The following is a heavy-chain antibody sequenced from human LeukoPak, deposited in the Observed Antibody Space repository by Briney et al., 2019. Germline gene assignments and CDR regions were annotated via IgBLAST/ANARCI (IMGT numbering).Heavy chain of an antibody. CDR1: GYSINKGYY. J-gene: IGHJ4*02. CDR2: VYHTGST. Sequence: SETLSLTCEVSGYSINKGYYWAWIRQPPGKGLEWIGNVYHTGSTYHNPSLQSRPTISVDTSKNHFSLKLTSVTAADTAVYYCARVLPGYSAGWSGYFDYWGQGTLVTVAS. CDR3: ARVLPGYSAGWSGYFDY. D-gene: IGHD6-19*01. V-gene: IGHV4-38-2*01.